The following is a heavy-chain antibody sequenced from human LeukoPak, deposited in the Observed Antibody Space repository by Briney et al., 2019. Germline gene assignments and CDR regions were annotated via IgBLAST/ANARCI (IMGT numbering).Heavy chain of an antibody. CDR2: ISGSGDGA. CDR1: GFTFSSYA. V-gene: IGHV3-23*01. Sequence: GGSLRLSCAASGFTFSSYAMSWVRQAPGKGLQWVSLISGSGDGAHYADSVKGRFTISRDNSKNTVYLQMTNLRAEDTAVYYCAKGYIQLWWFDYWGQGTLVTVSS. J-gene: IGHJ4*02. CDR3: AKGYIQLWWFDY. D-gene: IGHD2-21*01.